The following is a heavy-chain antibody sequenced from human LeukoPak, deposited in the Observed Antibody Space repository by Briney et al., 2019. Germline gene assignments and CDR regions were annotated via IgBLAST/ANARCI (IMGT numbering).Heavy chain of an antibody. Sequence: GGSLRLSCAASGFTFSSYGMHWVRQAPGKGLEWVAVISYDGSNKYYADSVKGRFTISRDNSKNTLFLQMNSLRAEDTAVYYCAKSSLEGGLDSWGQGTLVTVSS. CDR3: AKSSLEGGLDS. D-gene: IGHD3-16*01. J-gene: IGHJ4*02. CDR2: ISYDGSNK. V-gene: IGHV3-30*18. CDR1: GFTFSSYG.